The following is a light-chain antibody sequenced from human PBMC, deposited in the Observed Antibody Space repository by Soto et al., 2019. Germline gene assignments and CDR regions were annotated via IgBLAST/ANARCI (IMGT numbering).Light chain of an antibody. CDR1: QSISTY. J-gene: IGKJ1*01. CDR3: QQSYRTPWT. Sequence: DIQMTQSPSSLSASVGHRVTITCRASQSISTYLNWYQQKPGKAPKLLIYAASSLQSGVPSRFSGSGSGTDFTLTISSLQPEDFATYYCQQSYRTPWTFGQGTKVDIK. V-gene: IGKV1-39*01. CDR2: AAS.